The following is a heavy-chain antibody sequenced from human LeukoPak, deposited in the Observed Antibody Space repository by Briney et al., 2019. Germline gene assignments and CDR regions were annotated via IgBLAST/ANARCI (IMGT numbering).Heavy chain of an antibody. CDR3: ARLPRVVVAGPFDY. V-gene: IGHV4-38-2*01. D-gene: IGHD6-19*01. CDR2: IYHSGST. Sequence: PSETLSLTCAVSGYSISSGYYWGWIRQPPGKGLEWIGSIYHSGSTYYNPSLKSRVTISVDTSKNQFSLKLSSVTAADTAVYYCARLPRVVVAGPFDYWGRGTLVTVSS. CDR1: GYSISSGYY. J-gene: IGHJ4*02.